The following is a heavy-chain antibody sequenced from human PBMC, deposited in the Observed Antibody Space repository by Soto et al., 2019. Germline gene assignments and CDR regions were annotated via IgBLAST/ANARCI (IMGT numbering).Heavy chain of an antibody. CDR3: ASGWFGEFVYYFDY. V-gene: IGHV1-18*01. CDR2: ISAYNGNT. Sequence: QVQLVQSGAEVKKPGASVKVSCKASGVTFTNYAINWVRQAPGQGLEWMGWISAYNGNTNYAQKLQGRVTMTTDTSTSTAYMELRSLRSDDTAVYYCASGWFGEFVYYFDYWGQGTLVTVSS. D-gene: IGHD3-10*01. J-gene: IGHJ4*02. CDR1: GVTFTNYA.